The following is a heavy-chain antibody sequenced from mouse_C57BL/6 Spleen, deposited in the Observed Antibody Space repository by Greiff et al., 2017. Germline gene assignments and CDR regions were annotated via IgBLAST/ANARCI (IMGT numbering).Heavy chain of an antibody. CDR3: ARRGGYYEDYYAMDY. J-gene: IGHJ4*01. CDR2: INPNYGTT. D-gene: IGHD2-3*01. V-gene: IGHV1-39*01. CDR1: GYSFTDYN. Sequence: EVQLVESGPELVKPGASVKISCKASGYSFTDYNMNWVKQSNGKSLEWIGVINPNYGTTSYNQKFKGKATLTVDQSSSTAYMQLNSLTSEDSAVYYCARRGGYYEDYYAMDYWGQGTSVTVSS.